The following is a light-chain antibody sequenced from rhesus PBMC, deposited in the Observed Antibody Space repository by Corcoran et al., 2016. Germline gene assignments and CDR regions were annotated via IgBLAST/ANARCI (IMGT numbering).Light chain of an antibody. CDR3: QQCYSAPWT. CDR2: RAS. CDR1: QGISSW. Sequence: DIQMTQSPSSLSASVGDRVTITCRASQGISSWLAWFQQKPGKAPDLLIFRASRLQIGVPSRFRGSGSGTDFTLTISSLQPKYFATYYCQQCYSAPWTFVQGTKVEIK. V-gene: IGKV1-21*01. J-gene: IGKJ1*01.